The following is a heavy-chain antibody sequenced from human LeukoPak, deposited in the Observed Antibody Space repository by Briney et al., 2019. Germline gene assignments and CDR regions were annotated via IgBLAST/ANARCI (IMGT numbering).Heavy chain of an antibody. CDR1: GGSISSGSYY. J-gene: IGHJ4*02. CDR2: IYTSGST. V-gene: IGHV4-61*02. Sequence: PSETLSLTCTVSGGSISSGSYYWSWIRQPAGKGLEWIGRIYTSGSTNYNPSLKSRVTISVDTSKNQFSLKLSSVTAADTAVYCCARAPIQCSSTSCPLYYFDYWGQGTLVTVSS. D-gene: IGHD2-2*01. CDR3: ARAPIQCSSTSCPLYYFDY.